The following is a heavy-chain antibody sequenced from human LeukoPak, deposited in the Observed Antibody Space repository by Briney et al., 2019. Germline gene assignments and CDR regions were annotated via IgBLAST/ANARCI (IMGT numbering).Heavy chain of an antibody. CDR3: AREWFGELFVYFDY. D-gene: IGHD3-10*01. CDR1: GYTFTGYY. J-gene: IGHJ4*02. V-gene: IGHV1-69*05. Sequence: ASVKVSCKASGYTFTGYYMHWVRQAPGQGLEWMGRIIPIFGTANYAQKFQGRVTITTDESTSTAYMELSSLRSEDTAVYYCAREWFGELFVYFDYWGQGTLVTVSS. CDR2: IIPIFGTA.